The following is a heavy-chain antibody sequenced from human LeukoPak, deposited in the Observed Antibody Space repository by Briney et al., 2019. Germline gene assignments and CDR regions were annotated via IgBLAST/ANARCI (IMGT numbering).Heavy chain of an antibody. CDR1: GGSVNSGGYY. J-gene: IGHJ4*02. CDR2: IHHSGTT. D-gene: IGHD2-2*01. V-gene: IGHV4-31*03. Sequence: PSQTLSLTCTVSGGSVNSGGYYWRWIRQHPRKGLEWMGNIHHSGTTNYNPSLETRVTISLDTSKNQFSLKLSSVTAADTAVYYCATHDRYCSSNTCYSPFDYWGPGILVAVSS. CDR3: ATHDRYCSSNTCYSPFDY.